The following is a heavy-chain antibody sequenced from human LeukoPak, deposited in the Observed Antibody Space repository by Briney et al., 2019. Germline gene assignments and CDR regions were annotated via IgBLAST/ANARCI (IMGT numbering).Heavy chain of an antibody. V-gene: IGHV1-69*13. CDR3: ARGQGIAVAGTINNWFDP. J-gene: IGHJ5*02. Sequence: ASVKVSCKASGGTFSSYAISWVRQAPGQGLEWMGGIIPIFGTANYAQKFQGRVTITADESTSTAYMELSSLGSEDTAVYYCARGQGIAVAGTINNWFDPWGQGTLVTVSS. CDR2: IIPIFGTA. CDR1: GGTFSSYA. D-gene: IGHD6-19*01.